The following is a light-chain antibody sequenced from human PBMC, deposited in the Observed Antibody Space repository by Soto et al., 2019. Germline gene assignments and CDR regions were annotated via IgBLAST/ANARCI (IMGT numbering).Light chain of an antibody. CDR1: SSDVGSYNL. CDR3: CSYGGSSTSL. V-gene: IGLV2-23*01. Sequence: QSALTQPASVSGSPGQSITISCTGTSSDVGSYNLVSWYQQHPGKATKLMIYEGSKRPSGVSNRFSGSKSGNTASLTISGLQAKHEADYYGCSYGGSSTSLYGGETKPTV. J-gene: IGLJ3*02. CDR2: EGS.